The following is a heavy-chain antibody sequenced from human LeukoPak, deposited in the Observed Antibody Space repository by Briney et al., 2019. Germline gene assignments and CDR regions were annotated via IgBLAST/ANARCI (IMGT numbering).Heavy chain of an antibody. V-gene: IGHV3-30*02. CDR3: ARILGSYWTPGYDY. J-gene: IGHJ4*02. CDR1: GFTFSSYG. D-gene: IGHD1-26*01. Sequence: GGSLRLSCAASGFTFSSYGMHWVRQAPGKGLEWVAFIRYDGSNKYYAVSVKGRFTISRDNSKNTLYLQMNSLRAEDTALYYCARILGSYWTPGYDYWGQGTLVTVSS. CDR2: IRYDGSNK.